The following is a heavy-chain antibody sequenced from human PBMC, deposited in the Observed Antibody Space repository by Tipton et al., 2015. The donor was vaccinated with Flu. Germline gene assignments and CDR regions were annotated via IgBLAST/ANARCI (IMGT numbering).Heavy chain of an antibody. CDR2: IHESGST. CDR1: GVSISSSGLY. Sequence: TLSLTCTVSGVSISSSGLYWGWIRQPPGKGLEWIANIHESGSTHFHPSLKSRVTISLDTSKNQFYLEMTSVTAADTAMYYCARECVPSLGWNPDYWGQGTQVTVSS. D-gene: IGHD1-1*01. J-gene: IGHJ4*02. CDR3: ARECVPSLGWNPDY. V-gene: IGHV4-39*07.